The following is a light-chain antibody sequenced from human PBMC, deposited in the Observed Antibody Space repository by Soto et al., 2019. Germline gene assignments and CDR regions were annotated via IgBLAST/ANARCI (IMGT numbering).Light chain of an antibody. V-gene: IGKV3-11*01. J-gene: IGKJ1*01. Sequence: EIVLTQSPATLSLSPGERATLSCRASQTVSSYLLWYQQKPGQAPRLLIYDASNRASGTPARLSGSGSETDFTLTISSLEPEDIAVYYCQQYNNWPRTFGQGTKVDIK. CDR1: QTVSSY. CDR2: DAS. CDR3: QQYNNWPRT.